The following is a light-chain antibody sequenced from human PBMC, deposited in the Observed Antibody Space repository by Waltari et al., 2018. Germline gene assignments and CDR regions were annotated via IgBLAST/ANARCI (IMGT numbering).Light chain of an antibody. CDR3: SSQSSNDVVL. CDR1: SSDVGGYNS. CDR2: DVS. V-gene: IGLV2-14*03. J-gene: IGLJ2*01. Sequence: QSALTQPASVSGSPGQSITISCTGTSSDVGGYNSVSWYQDHPGQAPKVIIYDVSNRPSGVSDRFSGSKSGNTASLTISGPQAEDEADYYCSSQSSNDVVLFGGGTKLTVL.